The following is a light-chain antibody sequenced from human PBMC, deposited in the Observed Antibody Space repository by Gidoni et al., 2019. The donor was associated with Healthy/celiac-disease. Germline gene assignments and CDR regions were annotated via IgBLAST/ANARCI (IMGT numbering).Light chain of an antibody. CDR2: AAS. CDR1: QSISDY. Sequence: DIQMTQSPPSLSASVGDRVTITCRASQSISDYLNWYQHKPGKAPNLLIYAASSLQSGVPLRFSGSGSGTDFTLTISSLQPEDFATYYCQQSYITPLTFGGGTKVEIK. CDR3: QQSYITPLT. J-gene: IGKJ4*01. V-gene: IGKV1-39*01.